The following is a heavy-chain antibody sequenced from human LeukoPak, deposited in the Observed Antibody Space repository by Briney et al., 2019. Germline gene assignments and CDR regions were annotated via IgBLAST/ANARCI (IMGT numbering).Heavy chain of an antibody. D-gene: IGHD3-3*01. CDR2: ISNDSVDK. Sequence: LSLTCAVYGGSFSDYYMSWIRQAPGKGLEWVSYISNDSVDKYYVDSVRGRFTISRDNAKKSMYLQMSGLRVEDTAVYYCARRDWVSGAVRAFDIWGQGTMVTVSS. J-gene: IGHJ3*02. CDR3: ARRDWVSGAVRAFDI. CDR1: GGSFSDYY. V-gene: IGHV3-11*04.